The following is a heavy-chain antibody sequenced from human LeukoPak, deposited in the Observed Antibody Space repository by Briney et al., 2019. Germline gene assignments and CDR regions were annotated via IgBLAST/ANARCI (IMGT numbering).Heavy chain of an antibody. Sequence: PSETLSLTCSVSGGYISTYYWSWIRQPPGRGLEWIVYVYYSGSTNYNPSLKSRVTMSVDTSKNQFSLQLRSVTPADTAVYYCTRDKGPSADRTAFDFWGQGTLVTVSS. V-gene: IGHV4-59*01. CDR2: VYYSGST. D-gene: IGHD2-2*01. CDR3: TRDKGPSADRTAFDF. CDR1: GGYISTYY. J-gene: IGHJ4*02.